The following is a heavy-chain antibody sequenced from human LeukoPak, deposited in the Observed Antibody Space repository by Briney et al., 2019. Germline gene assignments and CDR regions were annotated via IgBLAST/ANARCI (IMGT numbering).Heavy chain of an antibody. CDR1: GFTVSSNY. CDR3: ARGPGDGYNYAIFDS. D-gene: IGHD5-24*01. Sequence: PGGSLRLSCAASGFTVSSNYMNWVRQAPGKGLEWVSVIYSGGSTYYADSVKGRFTISRDNSKNTLHLQMNSLRAEDTAVYYCARGPGDGYNYAIFDSWGQGTLVTVSS. J-gene: IGHJ4*02. V-gene: IGHV3-53*01. CDR2: IYSGGST.